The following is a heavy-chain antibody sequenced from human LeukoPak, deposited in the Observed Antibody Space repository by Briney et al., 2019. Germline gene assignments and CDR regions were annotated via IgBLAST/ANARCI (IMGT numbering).Heavy chain of an antibody. CDR3: ARELAGSFDY. CDR1: GFTVSSNY. V-gene: IGHV3-53*01. CDR2: IYSGGST. Sequence: GGSPRLSCAASGFTVSSNYMSWVRQAPGKGLEWVSVIYSGGSTYYADSVKGRFTIPRDNSKNTLYLQMNSLRAEDTAVYYCARELAGSFDYWGQGTLVTVSS. D-gene: IGHD3-3*02. J-gene: IGHJ4*02.